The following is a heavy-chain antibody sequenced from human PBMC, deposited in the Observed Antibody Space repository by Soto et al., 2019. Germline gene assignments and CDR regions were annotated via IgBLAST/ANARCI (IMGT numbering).Heavy chain of an antibody. J-gene: IGHJ5*02. CDR3: ARGGGTILAPLP. CDR1: GYTFTGDF. CDR2: INPNSGAT. Sequence: ASVKVSCKAFGYTFTGDFMHWVRQAPGQGLEWLGWINPNSGATKYAQKFQGRVTLTRDTSINTAYMEMSMLRSDDTAVYYCARGGGTILAPLPWGQGTLVTVSS. D-gene: IGHD3-3*01. V-gene: IGHV1-2*02.